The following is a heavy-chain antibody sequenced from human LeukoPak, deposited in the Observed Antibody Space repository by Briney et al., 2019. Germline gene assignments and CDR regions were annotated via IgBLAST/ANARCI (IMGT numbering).Heavy chain of an antibody. Sequence: ASVKVSCKASGGTFSSYAIRWLRQAPGQGLEWMGGIIPIFGTANYAQKFQGRVTITADESTSTAYMELSSLRSEDTAVYYCARTYSSSWYTLGGYGMDVWGQGTTVTVSS. CDR3: ARTYSSSWYTLGGYGMDV. CDR1: GGTFSSYA. J-gene: IGHJ6*02. CDR2: IIPIFGTA. D-gene: IGHD6-13*01. V-gene: IGHV1-69*13.